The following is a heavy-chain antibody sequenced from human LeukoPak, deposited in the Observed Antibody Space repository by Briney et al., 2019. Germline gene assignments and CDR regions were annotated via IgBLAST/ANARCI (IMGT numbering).Heavy chain of an antibody. J-gene: IGHJ4*02. CDR3: AGLDVVAGRAY. CDR1: GFTVSNNY. D-gene: IGHD6-19*01. Sequence: PGGSLRLSCAVSGFTVSNNYMSWVRQAPGKGLEWVSVMYSGGSTYYADSVKGRFTISRDNSKNTVYLQMNSLRAEDTAVYYCAGLDVVAGRAYWGLGTLVTVSS. CDR2: MYSGGST. V-gene: IGHV3-53*01.